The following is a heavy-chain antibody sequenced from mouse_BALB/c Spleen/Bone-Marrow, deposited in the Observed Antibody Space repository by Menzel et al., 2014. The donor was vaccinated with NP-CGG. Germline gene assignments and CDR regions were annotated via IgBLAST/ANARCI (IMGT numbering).Heavy chain of an antibody. Sequence: VQLQQSGAELVKPGASVKLSCTASGFNIKDTYMHWVKQRPEQGLEWIGRIDPASGNTKFDPKFQGKATIASDTSSNTAYLQISRLTSEDTAVYYCAAYYYVSSYGFAYGGQGTLVTVSA. CDR3: AAYYYVSSYGFAY. V-gene: IGHV14-3*02. D-gene: IGHD1-1*01. CDR2: IDPASGNT. CDR1: GFNIKDTY. J-gene: IGHJ3*01.